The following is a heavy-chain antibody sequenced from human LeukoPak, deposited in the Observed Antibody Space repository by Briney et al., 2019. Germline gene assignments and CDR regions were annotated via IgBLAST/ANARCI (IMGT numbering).Heavy chain of an antibody. Sequence: ASVKISCKASGGTFSSYAISWVRQAPGQGLEWMGRIIPILGIANYAQKFQGRVTITTDESTSTAYMELSSLRSEDTAVYYCARQGGYCSSTSCRSPFDYWGQGTLVTVSS. V-gene: IGHV1-69*04. J-gene: IGHJ4*02. D-gene: IGHD2-2*01. CDR1: GGTFSSYA. CDR3: ARQGGYCSSTSCRSPFDY. CDR2: IIPILGIA.